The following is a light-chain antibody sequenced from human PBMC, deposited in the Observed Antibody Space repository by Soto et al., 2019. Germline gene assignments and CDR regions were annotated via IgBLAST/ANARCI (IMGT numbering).Light chain of an antibody. V-gene: IGLV1-40*01. J-gene: IGLJ3*02. CDR3: QSYDSSLSGWV. CDR1: SSNIGAGYD. CDR2: GNS. Sequence: QSVLTQPPSVSGAPGQRVTISCTGSSSNIGAGYDVHWYQQLPGTAPKLLIYGNSNRPSGVPDRFSGSKSGTSASLAITGLQAVDEADYYGQSYDSSLSGWVFGGGTKLTVL.